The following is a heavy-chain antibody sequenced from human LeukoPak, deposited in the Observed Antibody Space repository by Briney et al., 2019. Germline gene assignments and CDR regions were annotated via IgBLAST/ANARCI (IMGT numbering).Heavy chain of an antibody. CDR3: AKAHSFYGSSGYYFDY. J-gene: IGHJ4*02. V-gene: IGHV3-23*01. CDR2: ISGSGGST. Sequence: GGSLRLSCAASGFTFSNHAMSWVRQAPGKGLEWVSAISGSGGSTYYADSVKGRFTISRDNSKNTLYLQMNSLRAEDTAVYYCAKAHSFYGSSGYYFDYWGQGTLVTVSS. CDR1: GFTFSNHA. D-gene: IGHD3-22*01.